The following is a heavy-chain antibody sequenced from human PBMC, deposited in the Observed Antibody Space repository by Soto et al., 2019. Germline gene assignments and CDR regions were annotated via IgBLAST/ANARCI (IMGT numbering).Heavy chain of an antibody. CDR2: FDPEDGET. D-gene: IGHD3-22*01. Sequence: ASVKVSCKVSGYTLTELSMHWVRQAPGKGLEWMGGFDPEDGETIYAQKFQGRVTMTEDTSTDTAYMELSGLRSEDTAVYHCASYSAYYYDSSGSRRAFDIWGQGTMVTVSS. V-gene: IGHV1-24*01. CDR1: GYTLTELS. CDR3: ASYSAYYYDSSGSRRAFDI. J-gene: IGHJ3*02.